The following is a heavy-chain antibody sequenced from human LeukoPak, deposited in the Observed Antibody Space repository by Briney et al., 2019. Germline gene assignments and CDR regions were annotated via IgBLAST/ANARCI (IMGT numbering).Heavy chain of an antibody. Sequence: GGSLRLSCAASGFTFSTYWMHWVRQAPGKGLVWVSRINSDGISTSYADSVKGRFTISRDNAKNTLYLQMNSLRAEDTAVYYCAVRSTNLPFDYWGQGTLVTVSS. V-gene: IGHV3-74*01. CDR3: AVRSTNLPFDY. CDR1: GFTFSTYW. D-gene: IGHD2-21*01. J-gene: IGHJ4*02. CDR2: INSDGIST.